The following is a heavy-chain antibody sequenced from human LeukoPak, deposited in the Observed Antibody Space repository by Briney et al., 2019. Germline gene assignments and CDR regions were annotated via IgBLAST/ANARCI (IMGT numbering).Heavy chain of an antibody. CDR2: ISSSGSTI. CDR1: GFTFSDYY. D-gene: IGHD1-26*01. CDR3: ARDASSARGSYYY. Sequence: PGGSLRLSCAASGFTFSDYYMSWIRQAPGKGLEWVSYISSSGSTIYYADSVKGRFTISRDNAKNSLYLQTNSLRAEDTAVYYCARDASSARGSYYYWGQGTLVTVSS. V-gene: IGHV3-11*04. J-gene: IGHJ4*02.